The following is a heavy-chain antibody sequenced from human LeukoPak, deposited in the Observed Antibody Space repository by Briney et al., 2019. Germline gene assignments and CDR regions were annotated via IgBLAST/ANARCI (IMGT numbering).Heavy chain of an antibody. D-gene: IGHD3-10*01. Sequence: GASVKVSCKASGYTFTNYYMHWVRQAPGQGLEWMGMISPSGGSTTYAQKFQGRVTMARDTSTSTVYMELSILRSEDTAVYYCAREGTFGSPRNWFDPWGQGTLVTVSS. J-gene: IGHJ5*02. CDR3: AREGTFGSPRNWFDP. CDR2: ISPSGGST. CDR1: GYTFTNYY. V-gene: IGHV1-46*01.